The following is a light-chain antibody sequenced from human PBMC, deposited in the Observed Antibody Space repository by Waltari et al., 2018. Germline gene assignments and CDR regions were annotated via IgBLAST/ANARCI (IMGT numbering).Light chain of an antibody. Sequence: EIVLTQPPGPLSLSPGESATLSCRTSQSVTRALALYQQKPGQAPRLLIYGAYNKATGIPDRFSGSGSGTDFSLTISSLEPEDFAVYYCQHYLRLPVTFGQGTKVEVK. CDR3: QHYLRLPVT. CDR1: QSVTRA. J-gene: IGKJ1*01. V-gene: IGKV3-20*01. CDR2: GAY.